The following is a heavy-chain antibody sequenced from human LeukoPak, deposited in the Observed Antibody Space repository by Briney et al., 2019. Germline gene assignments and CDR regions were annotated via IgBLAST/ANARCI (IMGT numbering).Heavy chain of an antibody. CDR3: ARCSGWCYFDY. Sequence: SETLSLTCTVSGGSISSSSYYWGWIRQPPGKGLEWIGSIYYSGSTYYNPSLKSRVTISVDTSKNQFSLKLSSVTAADTAVYYCARCSGWCYFDYWGQGTLVTVSS. V-gene: IGHV4-39*01. CDR2: IYYSGST. J-gene: IGHJ4*02. CDR1: GGSISSSSYY. D-gene: IGHD6-19*01.